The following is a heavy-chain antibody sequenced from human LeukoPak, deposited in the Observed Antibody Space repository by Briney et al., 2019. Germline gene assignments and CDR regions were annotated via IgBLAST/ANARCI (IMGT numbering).Heavy chain of an antibody. Sequence: GGSLRLSCAASGFTFSTYSLNWVRQAPGKGLEWISYISSSSTTMFYADSVKGRFTISRDNAKNSLYLQLNSLRAEDTAVYYCAKDDAWLRFGEWSQGTLVTVSS. CDR2: ISSSSTTM. D-gene: IGHD3-10*01. J-gene: IGHJ4*02. CDR3: AKDDAWLRFGE. CDR1: GFTFSTYS. V-gene: IGHV3-48*01.